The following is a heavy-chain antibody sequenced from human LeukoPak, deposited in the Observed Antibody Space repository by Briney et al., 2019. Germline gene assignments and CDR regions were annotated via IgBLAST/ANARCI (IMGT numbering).Heavy chain of an antibody. CDR2: VAYSGST. CDR3: ARTVSGYYLNA. D-gene: IGHD5-12*01. J-gene: IGHJ5*02. CDR1: GGSINSYY. Sequence: PSETLSLTCTVSGGSINSYYWSWIRHPPGKGLEWIGYVAYSGSTNYNPSLKSRVTISLDTSKNQFSLKLSSVTAADTAVYYCARTVSGYYLNAWGPGTLVTVSS. V-gene: IGHV4-59*01.